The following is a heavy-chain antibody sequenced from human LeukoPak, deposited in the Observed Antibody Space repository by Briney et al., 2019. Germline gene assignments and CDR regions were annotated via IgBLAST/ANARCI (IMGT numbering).Heavy chain of an antibody. Sequence: PGGSLRLSCAASGFTFSGYAMRWVRQAPGKGLEWVSSITASGDTTYYADSVKGRFTISRDNSKNMLYLQMNSLRAEDTAVYYCARDFVYGDSLEYFQDWGQGTLVTVSS. CDR1: GFTFSGYA. CDR2: ITASGDTT. CDR3: ARDFVYGDSLEYFQD. J-gene: IGHJ1*01. D-gene: IGHD4-17*01. V-gene: IGHV3-23*01.